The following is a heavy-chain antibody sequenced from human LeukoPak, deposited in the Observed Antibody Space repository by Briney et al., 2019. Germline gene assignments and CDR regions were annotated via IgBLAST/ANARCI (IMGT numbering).Heavy chain of an antibody. CDR2: IYTSGST. D-gene: IGHD6-19*01. CDR1: GGSISSYY. J-gene: IGHJ5*02. Sequence: PSETLSLTCTVSGGSISSYYWSWIRQPAGKGLEWIGRIYTSGSTNYSPSLKSRVTMSVDTSKNQFSLKLSSVTAADTAVYYCARDFIYSSGWSRFDPWGQGTLVTVSS. CDR3: ARDFIYSSGWSRFDP. V-gene: IGHV4-4*07.